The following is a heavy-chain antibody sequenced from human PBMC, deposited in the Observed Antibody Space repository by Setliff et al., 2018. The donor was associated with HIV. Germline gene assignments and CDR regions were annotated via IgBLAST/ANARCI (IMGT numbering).Heavy chain of an antibody. CDR1: GGTMSSSGPGYY. J-gene: IGHJ4*02. CDR2: VYYRGRT. Sequence: SETLSLTCTVSGGTMSSSGPGYYWGWVRQTPGGGLEWIGSVYYRGRTYYNPSLKSRVTISLNTARNQFSLELTSETATDTAVYDGARDRRDDYYLTAYFDSLGQGTVVTVSS. CDR3: ARDRRDDYYLTAYFDS. V-gene: IGHV4-39*07. D-gene: IGHD1-26*01.